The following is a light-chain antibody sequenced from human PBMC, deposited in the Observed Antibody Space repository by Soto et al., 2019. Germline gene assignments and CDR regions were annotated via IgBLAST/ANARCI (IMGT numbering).Light chain of an antibody. V-gene: IGKV1-33*01. CDR2: AAS. CDR1: RDISTY. CDR3: QQYESPLHT. J-gene: IGKJ4*01. Sequence: DIQMTQSPSSLSASVGDRVTITCQASRDISTYLNWYQQKPGKAPKLQIYAASDLETGAPSRFSGSGSGTDFTLTISSLQPEDFATYYCQQYESPLHTFGGGTKVEIK.